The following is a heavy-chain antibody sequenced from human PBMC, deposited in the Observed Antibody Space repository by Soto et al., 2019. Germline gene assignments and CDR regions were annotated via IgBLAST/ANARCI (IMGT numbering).Heavy chain of an antibody. CDR1: GFSFSDYY. Sequence: QVQLVESGGGLVKPGGSLRLSCAASGFSFSDYYMSWIRQAPGKGLECVSYITHSGSIIHYADSVKGRFTISRDNTKNSLYLHMTSLRAEDTAVYYCARLAVAGTHYFDNWGQGTLVTVSS. V-gene: IGHV3-11*01. J-gene: IGHJ4*02. D-gene: IGHD6-19*01. CDR3: ARLAVAGTHYFDN. CDR2: ITHSGSII.